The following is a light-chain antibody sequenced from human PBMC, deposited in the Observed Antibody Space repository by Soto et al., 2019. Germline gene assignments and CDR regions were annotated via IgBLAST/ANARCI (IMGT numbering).Light chain of an antibody. V-gene: IGKV1-27*01. CDR2: AAS. J-gene: IGKJ3*01. CDR3: QKYNSALT. Sequence: DIQMTQSPSSLSASVGDRVTITCRASQGISNYLAWYQQKPGKVPKLLIYAASTLQSGVPSRFRGSGSGTDFTLTISSLQPEDVATYYCQKYNSALTFGPGTKVDIK. CDR1: QGISNY.